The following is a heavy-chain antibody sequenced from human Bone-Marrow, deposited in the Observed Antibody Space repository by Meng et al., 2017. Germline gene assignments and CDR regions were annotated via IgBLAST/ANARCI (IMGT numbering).Heavy chain of an antibody. D-gene: IGHD5-18*01. CDR2: ISYDGSNK. CDR3: ARDDRVEDTAMVTQDY. V-gene: IGHV3-30*04. Sequence: GESLKISCAASGFTFSSYAMHWVRQAPGKGLEWVAVISYDGSNKYYADSVKGRFTISRDNSKNTLYLQMNSLRAEGTAVYYCARDDRVEDTAMVTQDYWGQGTLVTVSS. J-gene: IGHJ4*02. CDR1: GFTFSSYA.